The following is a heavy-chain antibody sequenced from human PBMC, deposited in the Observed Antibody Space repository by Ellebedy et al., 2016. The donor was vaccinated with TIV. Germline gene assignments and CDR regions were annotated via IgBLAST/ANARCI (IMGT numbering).Heavy chain of an antibody. CDR2: ISAYNGNT. V-gene: IGHV1-18*04. D-gene: IGHD1-20*01. CDR3: ARVGLAESITGTTPTDY. CDR1: GYTFTSYG. J-gene: IGHJ4*02. Sequence: ASVKVSXKASGYTFTSYGISWVRQAPGQGLEWMGWISAYNGNTNYAQKLQGRVTMTTDTSTSTAYMELRSLRSDDTAVYYCARVGLAESITGTTPTDYWGQGTLVTVSS.